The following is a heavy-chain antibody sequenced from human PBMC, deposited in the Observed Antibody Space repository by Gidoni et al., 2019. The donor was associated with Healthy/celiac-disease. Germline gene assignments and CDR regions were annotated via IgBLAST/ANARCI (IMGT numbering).Heavy chain of an antibody. V-gene: IGHV1-46*01. CDR3: ARGVSEYYGSGRKPLSSFWFDP. D-gene: IGHD3-10*01. J-gene: IGHJ5*02. CDR1: GYTFTSYY. CDR2: INPSGGST. Sequence: QVQLVQSGAEVKKPGASVKVSCKASGYTFTSYYMHWVRQAPGQGLEWMGIINPSGGSTSYAQKFQGRVTMTRDPSTSTVYMELSSLRSEDTAVYYCARGVSEYYGSGRKPLSSFWFDPWGQGTLVTVSS.